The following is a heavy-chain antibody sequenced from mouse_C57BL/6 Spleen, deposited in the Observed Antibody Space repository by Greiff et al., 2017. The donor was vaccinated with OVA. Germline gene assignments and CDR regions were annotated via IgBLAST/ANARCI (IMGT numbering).Heavy chain of an antibody. CDR1: GYTFTDYE. D-gene: IGHD2-1*01. J-gene: IGHJ2*01. CDR2: IDPETGGT. Sequence: VKLMESGAELVRPGASVTLSCKASGYTFTDYEMHWVKQTPVHGLEWIGAIDPETGGTAYNQKFKGKAILTADKSSSTAYMELRSLTSEDSAVYYCTRGADYGIFFDYWGQGTTLTVSS. CDR3: TRGADYGIFFDY. V-gene: IGHV1-15*01.